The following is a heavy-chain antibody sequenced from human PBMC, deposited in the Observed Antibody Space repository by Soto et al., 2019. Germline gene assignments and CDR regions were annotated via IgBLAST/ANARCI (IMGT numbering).Heavy chain of an antibody. V-gene: IGHV3-23*01. CDR1: GFTFSSYA. CDR2: ISGSGGST. D-gene: IGHD3-9*01. CDR3: AKDRVLRYFDWSPNWFDP. J-gene: IGHJ5*02. Sequence: GGSLRLSCAASGFTFSSYAMSWVRQAPGKGLEWVSAISGSGGSTYYADPVKGRFTISRDNSKNTLYLQMNSLRAEDTAVYYCAKDRVLRYFDWSPNWFDPWGQGTLVTSPQ.